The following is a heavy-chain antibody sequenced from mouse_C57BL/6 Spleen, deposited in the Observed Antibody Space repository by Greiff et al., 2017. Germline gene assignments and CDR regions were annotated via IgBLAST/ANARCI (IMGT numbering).Heavy chain of an antibody. CDR2: IDPSDSET. V-gene: IGHV1-52*01. CDR1: GYTFTSYW. Sequence: QVQLQQPGAELVRPGSSVKLSCKASGYTFTSYWMHWVKQRPIQGLEWIGNIDPSDSETHYTQKFKDKATLTVDKSSSTAYMQLSSLTSEDSAVYYCARGDGYHFDYWGQGTTLTVSS. D-gene: IGHD2-3*01. CDR3: ARGDGYHFDY. J-gene: IGHJ2*01.